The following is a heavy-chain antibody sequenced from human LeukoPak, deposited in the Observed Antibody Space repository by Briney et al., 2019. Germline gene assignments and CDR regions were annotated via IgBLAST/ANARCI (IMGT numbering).Heavy chain of an antibody. V-gene: IGHV4-39*01. CDR1: GGSISSSSYY. Sequence: SETLSLTCTVSGGSISSSSYYWGWIRQPPGKGLEWIGSIYYSGSTYYNPSLKSRVTISVDTSKNQFSLKLSSVTAADTAVYYCARRDRKEDFDWFDPFDYWGQGTLVTVSS. CDR2: IYYSGST. J-gene: IGHJ4*02. D-gene: IGHD3-9*01. CDR3: ARRDRKEDFDWFDPFDY.